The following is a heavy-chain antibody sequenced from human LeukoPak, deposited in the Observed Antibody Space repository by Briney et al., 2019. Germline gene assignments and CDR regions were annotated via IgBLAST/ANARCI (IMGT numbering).Heavy chain of an antibody. CDR2: INHDGSDK. Sequence: PGGSLRLSCAASGFTFSSYSMTWVRQAPRKGLEWVATINHDGSDKYYVDSVKGRFTISRDNAKNSLYLQMNSLRVEDTAVYYCARWIQSYYYFDYWGQGTLVTVSS. J-gene: IGHJ4*02. CDR3: ARWIQSYYYFDY. CDR1: GFTFSSYS. V-gene: IGHV3-7*03. D-gene: IGHD5-18*01.